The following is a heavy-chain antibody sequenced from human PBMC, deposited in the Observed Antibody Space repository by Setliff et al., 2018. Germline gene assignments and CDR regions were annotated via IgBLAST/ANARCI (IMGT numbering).Heavy chain of an antibody. CDR3: TTDVENFYYYYMDV. CDR1: GFTFSSYG. Sequence: GGSLRLSCAVSGFTFSSYGMHWVRQAPGKGLEWVTLIRYDGSNKYSADSVKGRFTISRDTSKNTQDLQMNSLIREDTAVYYCTTDVENFYYYYMDVWGKGTTVTVSS. D-gene: IGHD1-1*01. V-gene: IGHV3-30*02. CDR2: IRYDGSNK. J-gene: IGHJ6*03.